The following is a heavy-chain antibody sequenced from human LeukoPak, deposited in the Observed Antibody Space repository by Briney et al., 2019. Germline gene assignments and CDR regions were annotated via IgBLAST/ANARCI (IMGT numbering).Heavy chain of an antibody. CDR2: IIPIFGTA. CDR3: AREYYYDSSGYPLPRAFDI. Sequence: ASVKVSCKASGSTFSSYAISWVRQPPGQGLEWMGGIIPIFGTANYAQKFQGRVTITTDESTSTAYMELSSLRSEDTAVYYCAREYYYDSSGYPLPRAFDIWGQGTMVTVSS. V-gene: IGHV1-69*05. CDR1: GSTFSSYA. J-gene: IGHJ3*02. D-gene: IGHD3-22*01.